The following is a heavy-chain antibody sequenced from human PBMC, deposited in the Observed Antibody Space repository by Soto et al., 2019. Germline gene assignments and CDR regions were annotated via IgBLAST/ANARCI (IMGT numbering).Heavy chain of an antibody. CDR1: GFTFFSYS. CDR2: VSIGGST. J-gene: IGHJ4*02. D-gene: IGHD2-15*01. Sequence: GGSLRLSFAASGFTFFSYSLGWGRQGPGKGLEWVAVVSIGGSTHYADSVRGRFTISRDNSKNTLSLQMNSLTAEDTAVYFCAKRRGAGGHFDYWGQGALVTVSS. CDR3: AKRRGAGGHFDY. V-gene: IGHV3-23*01.